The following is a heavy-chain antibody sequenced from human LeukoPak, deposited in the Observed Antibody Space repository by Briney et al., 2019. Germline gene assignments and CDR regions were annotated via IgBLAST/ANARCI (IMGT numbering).Heavy chain of an antibody. D-gene: IGHD3-3*01. CDR1: GFTFSSYS. CDR3: TTDPGYYDFWSGYS. V-gene: IGHV3-21*03. Sequence: GGSLRLSCAASGFTFSSYSMNWVRQAPGKGLEWVSSISSSSSYIYYADSVKGRFTISRDNAKNSLYLQMNSLKTEDTAVYYCTTDPGYYDFWSGYSGGQGTLVTVSS. J-gene: IGHJ4*02. CDR2: ISSSSSYI.